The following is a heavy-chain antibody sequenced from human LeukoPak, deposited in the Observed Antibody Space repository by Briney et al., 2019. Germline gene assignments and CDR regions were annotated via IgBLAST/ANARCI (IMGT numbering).Heavy chain of an antibody. CDR3: ARDARGIVGAIVY. CDR2: ISYDGSNK. J-gene: IGHJ4*02. V-gene: IGHV3-30-3*01. CDR1: GFTFSSYA. Sequence: GGSLRLSCAASGFTFSSYAMHWVRQAPGKGLEWVAVISYDGSNKYYADSVKGRFTISRDNSKNTLYLQMNSLRAEDTAVYYCARDARGIVGAIVYWGQGTLVTVSS. D-gene: IGHD1-26*01.